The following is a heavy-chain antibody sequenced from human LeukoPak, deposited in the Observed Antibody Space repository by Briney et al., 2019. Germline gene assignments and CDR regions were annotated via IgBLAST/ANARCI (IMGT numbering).Heavy chain of an antibody. CDR1: GFTFSNYE. D-gene: IGHD1-1*01. CDR3: TRGRTGDGDAFDI. CDR2: IGNSGSPI. Sequence: PGGSLRLSCAASGFTFSNYEMNWVRQAPGKGLEWISYIGNSGSPIFCADSAKGRFTISRDNAKNSLYLQMNSLRAEDTAVYYCTRGRTGDGDAFDIWGQGTMVTVSS. V-gene: IGHV3-48*03. J-gene: IGHJ3*02.